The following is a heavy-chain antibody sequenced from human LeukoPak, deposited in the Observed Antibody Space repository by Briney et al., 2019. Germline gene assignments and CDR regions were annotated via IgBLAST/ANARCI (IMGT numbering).Heavy chain of an antibody. V-gene: IGHV3-53*05. CDR2: IYSGGST. CDR1: GFTVSSNY. J-gene: IGHJ6*02. CDR3: ARALGQSYYYYGMDV. Sequence: GGSLRLSCAASGFTVSSNYMSWVRQAPGKGLEWVSVIYSGGSTYYADSVKGRFTISRDNPNNTLHLQMNSLRPEDTAVYYCARALGQSYYYYGMDVWGQGTTVTVSS.